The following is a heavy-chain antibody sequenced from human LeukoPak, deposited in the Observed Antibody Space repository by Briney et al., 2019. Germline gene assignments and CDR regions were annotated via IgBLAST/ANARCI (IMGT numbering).Heavy chain of an antibody. V-gene: IGHV3-23*01. Sequence: GGSLRLTCAASGFTFSSYAMSWVRQAPGKGLEWVSAISGSGGSTYYADSVKGRFTISRDNSKDTLYLQMNSLRAEDTAVYYCAKVDYYDSSGYYDYWGQGTLVTVSS. CDR1: GFTFSSYA. D-gene: IGHD3-22*01. CDR3: AKVDYYDSSGYYDY. J-gene: IGHJ4*02. CDR2: ISGSGGST.